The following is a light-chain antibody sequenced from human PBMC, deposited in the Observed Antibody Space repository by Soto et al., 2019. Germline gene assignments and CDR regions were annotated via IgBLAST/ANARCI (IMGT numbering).Light chain of an antibody. Sequence: DMVMTQSPGTLSVSPGERATLSCSASQSVSSNLAWYQQKPGQAPRLLIYDASTRATGIPARFSGSGSGTDFTLSIRSLQSEDFAVYFCQQYNTWPPYTFGQGTKLEI. CDR1: QSVSSN. V-gene: IGKV3-15*01. J-gene: IGKJ2*01. CDR3: QQYNTWPPYT. CDR2: DAS.